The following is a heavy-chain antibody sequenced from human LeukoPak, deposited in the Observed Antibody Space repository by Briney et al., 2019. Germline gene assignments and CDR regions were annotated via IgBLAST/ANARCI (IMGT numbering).Heavy chain of an antibody. J-gene: IGHJ4*02. CDR1: GFTFSSYS. V-gene: IGHV3-48*01. D-gene: IGHD4-17*01. CDR3: ARDQDYGFTY. Sequence: GGSLRLSCAASGFTFSSYSMNWVRQAPGKGPEWISWITGSGTDIIYADSVKGRFTISRDNAKNSLYLQMNSLRAGDTAVYYCARDQDYGFTYWGQGTLVTVSS. CDR2: ITGSGTDI.